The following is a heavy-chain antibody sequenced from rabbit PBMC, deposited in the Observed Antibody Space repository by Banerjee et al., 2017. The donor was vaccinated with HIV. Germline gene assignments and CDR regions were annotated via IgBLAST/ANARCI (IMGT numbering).Heavy chain of an antibody. Sequence: QQHLVESGGGLVQPEGSLTLTCTASGFSFSSGYDMCWVRQAPGKGLEWIGYIDSVFGGTYYANWVNGRFTISSHNAQNTLYLQLNSLTAADTATYFCARWDYDDYGDLFLWGQGTLVTVS. CDR3: ARWDYDDYGDLFL. V-gene: IGHV1S43*01. CDR2: IDSVFGGT. D-gene: IGHD2-1*01. J-gene: IGHJ3*01. CDR1: GFSFSSGYD.